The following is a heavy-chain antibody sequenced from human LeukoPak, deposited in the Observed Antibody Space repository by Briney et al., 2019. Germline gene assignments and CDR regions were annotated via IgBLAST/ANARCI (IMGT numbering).Heavy chain of an antibody. D-gene: IGHD3-22*01. CDR3: AREMGSYYDSSGYYPYYFDY. V-gene: IGHV4-4*07. J-gene: IGHJ4*02. CDR1: GGSISSYY. Sequence: PSETLSLTCTVSGGSISSYYWSWIRQPAGKGLEWIGRIYTSGSTNYNPSLKSRVTMSVDTSKNQFSLKLSSVTAADTAVYYCAREMGSYYDSSGYYPYYFDYWGQETLVTVSS. CDR2: IYTSGST.